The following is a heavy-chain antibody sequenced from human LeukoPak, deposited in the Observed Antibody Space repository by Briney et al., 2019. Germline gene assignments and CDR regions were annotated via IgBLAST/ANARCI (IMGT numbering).Heavy chain of an antibody. J-gene: IGHJ4*02. CDR2: IYHSGST. D-gene: IGHD6-13*01. Sequence: PSETLSLTCTVSAYSISSGYYWGWIRQPPGKGLEWIGSIYHSGSTYYNPSLKSRVTISVDTSKNQFSLKLSSVTAADTAVYYCARDKDYSSSWYGYYFDYWGQGTLVTVSS. CDR3: ARDKDYSSSWYGYYFDY. CDR1: AYSISSGYY. V-gene: IGHV4-38-2*02.